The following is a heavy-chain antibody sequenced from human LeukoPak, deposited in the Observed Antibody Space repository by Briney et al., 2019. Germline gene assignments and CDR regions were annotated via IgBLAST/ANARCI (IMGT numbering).Heavy chain of an antibody. CDR1: GFTLSSYW. V-gene: IGHV3-7*05. CDR3: ARRLVPWAFDI. Sequence: PGGSLRLSCAASGFTLSSYWMTWVRQAPGKGLEWVANIKQDGSVKYYVDSVKGRFSISRDNAKNSLYLQMNSLRAEDTAVYYCARRLVPWAFDIWGQGTMVTVSS. J-gene: IGHJ3*02. D-gene: IGHD3-16*01. CDR2: IKQDGSVK.